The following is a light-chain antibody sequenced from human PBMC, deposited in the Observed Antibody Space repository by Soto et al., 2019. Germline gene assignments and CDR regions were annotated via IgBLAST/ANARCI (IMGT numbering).Light chain of an antibody. Sequence: EVVLTQSPDTLSLSPGERATLSCGASQSVNSNYLAWFQQKPGQAPKLLIYGASNRATGIPDRFSGSGSGKDFTLTISRLEPEDFAVHYCQQYVNSPGTFGQGTKVEI. V-gene: IGKV3-20*01. J-gene: IGKJ1*01. CDR1: QSVNSNY. CDR2: GAS. CDR3: QQYVNSPGT.